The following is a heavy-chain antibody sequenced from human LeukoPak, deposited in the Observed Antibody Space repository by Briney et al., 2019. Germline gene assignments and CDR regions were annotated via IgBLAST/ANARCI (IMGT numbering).Heavy chain of an antibody. CDR1: GFTFSGSA. D-gene: IGHD5-12*01. CDR2: IRSKANSYAT. V-gene: IGHV3-73*01. CDR3: TRLYSGYDLGFVDV. Sequence: GGSLRLSCAASGFTFSGSAMHWVRQASGKGLEWVGRIRSKANSYATAYAASGKGRFTIPRDDSKNTAYLQMNSLKTEDTAVYYCTRLYSGYDLGFVDVWGKGTTVTISS. J-gene: IGHJ6*04.